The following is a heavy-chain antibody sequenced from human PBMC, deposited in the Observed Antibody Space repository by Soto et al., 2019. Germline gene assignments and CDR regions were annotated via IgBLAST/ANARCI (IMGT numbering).Heavy chain of an antibody. J-gene: IGHJ4*02. CDR3: ARERTGGFSLGY. D-gene: IGHD3-16*01. CDR2: IHHDGGT. CDR1: GGSVSSNW. Sequence: QVQLQESGPGLVKPSETLSLTCTVSGGSVSSNWWSWVRQPPGKGLEWIGEIHHDGGTNYNTSLKSRVSISLDNSKNQVSLKVTSVTAADTALYYCARERTGGFSLGYWGQGTLVTVSS. V-gene: IGHV4-4*02.